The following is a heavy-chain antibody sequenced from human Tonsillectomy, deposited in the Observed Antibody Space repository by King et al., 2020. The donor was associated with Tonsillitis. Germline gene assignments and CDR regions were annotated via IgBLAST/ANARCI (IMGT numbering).Heavy chain of an antibody. V-gene: IGHV3-30*03. D-gene: IGHD1-1*01. Sequence: QLVQSGGGVVQPGRSLRLSCAASGFTFSSYGMHWVRQAPGKGLEWVAVISYDGSNNYYADSVKGRFTISRDNSKNTLYLQMNSLSAEDTAVYYCAREERVWKTTYFDCWGQGTLVIVSS. CDR2: ISYDGSNN. CDR3: AREERVWKTTYFDC. J-gene: IGHJ4*02. CDR1: GFTFSSYG.